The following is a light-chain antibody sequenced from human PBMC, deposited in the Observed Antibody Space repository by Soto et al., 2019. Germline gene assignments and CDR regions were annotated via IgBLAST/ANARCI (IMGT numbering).Light chain of an antibody. Sequence: EIVLTQSPGTLSLSPGEGATLSFSASQSVSSSYLTWYQQKPGQAPRLLIYGASTRATSIPARFSGSGSGTDFTLTISSLQSEDFAVYYCQQYNNWPWTFGQGTKVDIK. V-gene: IGKV3D-15*01. J-gene: IGKJ1*01. CDR1: QSVSSSY. CDR3: QQYNNWPWT. CDR2: GAS.